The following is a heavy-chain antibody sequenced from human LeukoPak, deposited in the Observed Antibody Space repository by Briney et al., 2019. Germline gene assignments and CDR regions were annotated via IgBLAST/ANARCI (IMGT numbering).Heavy chain of an antibody. CDR3: ARAQILTALLGVPDLKLGAFDI. CDR1: GGTFSSYA. D-gene: IGHD3-3*01. V-gene: IGHV1-69*13. J-gene: IGHJ3*02. Sequence: SVKVSCKASGGTFSSYAISWVRQAPGQGLEWMGGIIPIFGTANYAQKFQGRVTITADESTSTAYMELSSLRSEDTAVYYCARAQILTALLGVPDLKLGAFDIWGQGTMVIVSS. CDR2: IIPIFGTA.